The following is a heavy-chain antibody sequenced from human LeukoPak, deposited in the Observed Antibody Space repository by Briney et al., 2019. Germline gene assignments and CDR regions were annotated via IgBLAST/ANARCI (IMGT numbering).Heavy chain of an antibody. CDR1: GGSISSYY. Sequence: SETLSLTCTVTGGSISSYYWSWIRQPPGKGLEWIGYIYYSGSTNYNPSLKSRVTISVDTSKNQFSLKLSSVTAADTAVYYCARESNDHAWDYYYYMDVWGKGTTVTVSS. J-gene: IGHJ6*03. V-gene: IGHV4-59*01. CDR2: IYYSGST. CDR3: ARESNDHAWDYYYYMDV. D-gene: IGHD4-11*01.